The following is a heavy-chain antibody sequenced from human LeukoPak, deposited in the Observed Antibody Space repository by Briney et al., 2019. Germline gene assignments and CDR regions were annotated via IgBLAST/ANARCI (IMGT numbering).Heavy chain of an antibody. CDR1: GLTFSSYG. CDR2: ISSSSSYT. CDR3: ARDRRLNY. D-gene: IGHD6-25*01. J-gene: IGHJ4*02. V-gene: IGHV3-21*05. Sequence: GGSLRLSCAASGLTFSSYGMSWVRQAPGKGLEWVSYISSSSSYTNYADSVKGRFTISRDNAKNSLYLQMNSLRAEDTAVYYCARDRRLNYWGQGTLVTVSS.